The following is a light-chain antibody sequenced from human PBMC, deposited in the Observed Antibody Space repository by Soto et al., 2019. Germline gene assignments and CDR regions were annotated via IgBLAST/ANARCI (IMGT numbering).Light chain of an antibody. Sequence: EIVMPLSPATLSVSPGERATLSCRASQSVSSNLAWYQQKPGQAPRLLIYGASTRATGIPARFSGSGSGTEFTLTISSQQAEDFAVYSCQQSNNRPGTFGQGTKVDI. CDR3: QQSNNRPGT. CDR2: GAS. CDR1: QSVSSN. J-gene: IGKJ1*01. V-gene: IGKV3-15*01.